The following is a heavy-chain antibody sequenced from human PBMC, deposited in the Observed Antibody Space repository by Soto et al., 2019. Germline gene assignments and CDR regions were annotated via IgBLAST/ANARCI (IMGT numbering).Heavy chain of an antibody. D-gene: IGHD1-1*01. CDR3: ARDFKTGTLGFYGMDV. V-gene: IGHV1-18*01. J-gene: IGHJ6*02. Sequence: ASVKVSCKASGYTFTDYGFSWVRQAPGQGLEWMGWISAANGNTNYAQKFQGRVIMTTDTSMRTVYMELSRLRSDDTAVYYCARDFKTGTLGFYGMDVWGQGTTVTVSS. CDR1: GYTFTDYG. CDR2: ISAANGNT.